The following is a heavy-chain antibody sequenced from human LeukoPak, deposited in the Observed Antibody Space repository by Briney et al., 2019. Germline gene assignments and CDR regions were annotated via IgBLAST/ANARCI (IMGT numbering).Heavy chain of an antibody. Sequence: GASVKVSCKASGYTFTSHYMHWVRQAPGQGLEWMGIINPSGGSTSYAQKFQGRVTMTRDMSTSTVYMELSSLRSEDTAVYYCARDRAGSGYLPYFDYWGQGTLVTVSS. V-gene: IGHV1-46*01. CDR1: GYTFTSHY. J-gene: IGHJ4*02. D-gene: IGHD3-22*01. CDR3: ARDRAGSGYLPYFDY. CDR2: INPSGGST.